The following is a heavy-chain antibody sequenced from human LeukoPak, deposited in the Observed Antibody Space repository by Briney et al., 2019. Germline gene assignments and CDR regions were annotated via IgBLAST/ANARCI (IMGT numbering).Heavy chain of an antibody. CDR3: ARHDSGSYHSDFQY. D-gene: IGHD1-26*01. CDR1: GYSFTSYW. V-gene: IGHV5-51*01. CDR2: IYPGDSDT. Sequence: GESLKISCKGSGYSFTSYWIGWVRQMPGKGPEWMGIIYPGDSDTRYSPSFQGQVTISADKSISTAYLQWSSLKASDTAMHYCARHDSGSYHSDFQYWGQGTLVSVSS. J-gene: IGHJ1*01.